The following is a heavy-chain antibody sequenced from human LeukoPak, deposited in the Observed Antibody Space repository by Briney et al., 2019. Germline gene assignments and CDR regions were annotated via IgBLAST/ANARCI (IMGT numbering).Heavy chain of an antibody. Sequence: SETLSLTCIVSGGSLRDTYWSWIRQSPGKGLEWIAEIKHGGSTNYNPSLKSRVTISADTSKNEISLKLSTVTAADTAVYYCARVYTGSSWDYYYYMDVWGKGTTVTVSS. V-gene: IGHV4-34*01. D-gene: IGHD6-13*01. CDR3: ARVYTGSSWDYYYYMDV. CDR1: GGSLRDTY. J-gene: IGHJ6*03. CDR2: IKHGGST.